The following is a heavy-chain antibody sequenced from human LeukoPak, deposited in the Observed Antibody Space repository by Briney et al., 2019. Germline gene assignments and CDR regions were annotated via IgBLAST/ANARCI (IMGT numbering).Heavy chain of an antibody. D-gene: IGHD2-2*01. CDR1: GFTFTSYA. CDR3: AKEGAVVVPAAPYYGMDV. V-gene: IGHV3-23*01. J-gene: IGHJ6*02. CDR2: ISGSGGGT. Sequence: GGSLRLSCAASGFTFTSYAMSWVRQAPGMGLEWVSAISGSGGGTYYADSVKGRFTISRDNSKNTLYLQMNSLRAEDTAVYYCAKEGAVVVPAAPYYGMDVWGQGTTVTVSS.